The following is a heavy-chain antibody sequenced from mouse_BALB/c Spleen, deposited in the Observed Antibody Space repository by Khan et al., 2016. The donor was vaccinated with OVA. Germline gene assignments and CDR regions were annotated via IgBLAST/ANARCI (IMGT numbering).Heavy chain of an antibody. V-gene: IGHV1S22*01. CDR3: TRWSYWFAY. CDR1: DYTFTSYW. Sequence: LQQPGSELVRPGASVKLSCKASDYTFTSYWMHWVKQRPGQGLEWIGDIYPGSGSTNYDEKFKSKATLTVDTSSSTAYMQLSSLTSEDSAVYDCTRWSYWFAYWGQGTLVTVSA. D-gene: IGHD2-12*01. CDR2: IYPGSGST. J-gene: IGHJ3*01.